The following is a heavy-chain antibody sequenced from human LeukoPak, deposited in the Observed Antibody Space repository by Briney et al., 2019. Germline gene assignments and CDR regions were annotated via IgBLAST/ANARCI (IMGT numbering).Heavy chain of an antibody. CDR3: ARDTTTVTTGTNYFDY. J-gene: IGHJ4*02. D-gene: IGHD4-17*01. CDR1: GFTFSRYS. V-gene: IGHV3-21*01. CDR2: ISSSSSYI. Sequence: GGSLRLSCAASGFTFSRYSMNWVRQAPGKGLEWVSSISSSSSYIYYADSVKGRFTISRDNAKNSLYLQMNSLRAEDTAVYYCARDTTTVTTGTNYFDYWGQGTLVTVSS.